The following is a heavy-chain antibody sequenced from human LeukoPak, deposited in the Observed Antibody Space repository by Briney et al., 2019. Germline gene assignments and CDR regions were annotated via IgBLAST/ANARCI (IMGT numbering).Heavy chain of an antibody. CDR2: IYHSGST. CDR3: ARDYYDSSGHYSDAFDI. Sequence: SETLSLTCTVSGYSISSGYYWGWIRQPPGKGLEWIGSIYHSGSTYYNPSLKSRVTISVDTSKNQFSLKLSSVTAADTAVYYCARDYYDSSGHYSDAFDIWGQGTMVTVSS. CDR1: GYSISSGYY. V-gene: IGHV4-38-2*02. J-gene: IGHJ3*02. D-gene: IGHD3-22*01.